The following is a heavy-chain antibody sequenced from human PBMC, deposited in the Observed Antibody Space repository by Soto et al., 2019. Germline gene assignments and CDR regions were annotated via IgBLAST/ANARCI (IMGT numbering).Heavy chain of an antibody. CDR1: GFTFSSFA. Sequence: QEQLVESGGGVVQPGRSLRLSCAASGFTFSSFAVHWVRQAPGKGLEWVAGISYDGSNQYYADSVKGRFTISRDNSKNTLDLQMNSLRAEDTAVYYSARVSGSFSRMYFFDCWGQGTLVTVSS. V-gene: IGHV3-30-3*01. CDR2: ISYDGSNQ. D-gene: IGHD1-26*01. J-gene: IGHJ4*02. CDR3: ARVSGSFSRMYFFDC.